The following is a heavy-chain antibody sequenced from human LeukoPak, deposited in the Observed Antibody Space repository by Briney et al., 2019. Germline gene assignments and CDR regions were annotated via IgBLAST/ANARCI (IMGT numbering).Heavy chain of an antibody. Sequence: GASVKVSCKASGYTFTSYDINWVRQATGQGLEWMGWMNPNSGNTGYAQKFQGRVTMTRNTSVSTAYMELSSLRSEDTAVYYCARGHGVCYYFDSSGSLFDYWGQGTLVTVSS. CDR2: MNPNSGNT. J-gene: IGHJ4*02. V-gene: IGHV1-8*01. CDR3: ARGHGVCYYFDSSGSLFDY. CDR1: GYTFTSYD. D-gene: IGHD3-22*01.